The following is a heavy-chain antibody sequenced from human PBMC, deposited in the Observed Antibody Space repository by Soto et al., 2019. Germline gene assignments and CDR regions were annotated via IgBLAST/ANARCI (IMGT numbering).Heavy chain of an antibody. V-gene: IGHV1-69*08. D-gene: IGHD2-2*01. J-gene: IGHJ6*02. CDR3: AREDRDRETGLVPAAIDGMDV. CDR1: GGIFSRYS. CDR2: IIPIFGIA. Sequence: QVQLVQSGAEVKKPGSSVKVSCKASGGIFSRYSITWVRQAPGHGLEWIGRIIPIFGIASYAQKFQGRVTITADESTSTAYRELSSLRSDDTAVYYCAREDRDRETGLVPAAIDGMDVWGQWTTVTVSS.